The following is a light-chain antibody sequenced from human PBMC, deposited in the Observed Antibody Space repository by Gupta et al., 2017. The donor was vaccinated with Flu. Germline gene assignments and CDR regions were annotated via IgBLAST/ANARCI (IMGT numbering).Light chain of an antibody. V-gene: IGKV1-39*01. Sequence: TCRASRSINTFLNWYQQRPGNAPKLLIYSASTLHHGVSSRFSGSGSETAFTLTITSLQPEDFATYYCQQAHTVPYFFGQGTKLDI. CDR3: QQAHTVPYF. CDR1: RSINTF. CDR2: SAS. J-gene: IGKJ2*01.